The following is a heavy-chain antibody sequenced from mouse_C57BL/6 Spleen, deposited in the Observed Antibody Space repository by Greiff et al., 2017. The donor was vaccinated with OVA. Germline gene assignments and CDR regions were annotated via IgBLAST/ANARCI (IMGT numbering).Heavy chain of an antibody. CDR3: ASYDGRYYYAMDY. V-gene: IGHV1-39*01. Sequence: VQLKESGPELVKPGASVKISCKASGYSFTDYNMNWVKQSNGKSLDWIGVINPNYGTTSYNQKFKGKATLTVDQSSSTAYMQLNSLTSEDSAVYYCASYDGRYYYAMDYWGQGTSVTVSS. D-gene: IGHD2-3*01. CDR2: INPNYGTT. CDR1: GYSFTDYN. J-gene: IGHJ4*01.